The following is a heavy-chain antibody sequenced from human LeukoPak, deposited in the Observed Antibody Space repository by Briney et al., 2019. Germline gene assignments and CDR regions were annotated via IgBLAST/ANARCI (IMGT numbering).Heavy chain of an antibody. D-gene: IGHD2-15*01. CDR1: GFTSGSYV. J-gene: IGHJ4*02. V-gene: IGHV3-23*01. CDR2: ISGDGGT. CDR3: ARYCGAASCYSGFDY. Sequence: GGSLRLSCAASGFTSGSYVMSWVRQAPGKGPEWVSAISGDGGTYYADSVKGRFTISRDNSKNTLYLQMSSLGGEDTALYYCARYCGAASCYSGFDYWGQGTLVTVAS.